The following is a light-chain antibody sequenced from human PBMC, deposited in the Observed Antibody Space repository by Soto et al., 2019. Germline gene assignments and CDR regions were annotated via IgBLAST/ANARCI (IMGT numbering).Light chain of an antibody. Sequence: DIQMTQSPSTLSATVGERVTITCRASQSINNWLAWYQQKPGKAAKFLIYDAYNLESGVTSRFSGSASGTEFTLTISSLQPDDFATYYCQQYDNYPLTVGGGTKVDIK. CDR3: QQYDNYPLT. J-gene: IGKJ4*01. CDR1: QSINNW. V-gene: IGKV1-5*01. CDR2: DAY.